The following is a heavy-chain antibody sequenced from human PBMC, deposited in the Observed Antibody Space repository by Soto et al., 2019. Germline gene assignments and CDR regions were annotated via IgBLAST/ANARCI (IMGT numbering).Heavy chain of an antibody. CDR3: TRYRGYADFFAL. D-gene: IGHD3-10*01. Sequence: GGSLRLCCAASGFTFGPFWMHWVRQAPGKGLVWLSHINSDGSTIVYADSVKGRFTISRDNPKNKPYLQMKRLRVDDTAVYYCTRYRGYADFFALRGQGTIVTVSS. J-gene: IGHJ3*01. CDR1: GFTFGPFW. CDR2: INSDGSTI. V-gene: IGHV3-74*01.